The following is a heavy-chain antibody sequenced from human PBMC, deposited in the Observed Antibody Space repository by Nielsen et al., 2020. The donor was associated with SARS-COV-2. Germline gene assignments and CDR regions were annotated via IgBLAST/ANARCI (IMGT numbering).Heavy chain of an antibody. J-gene: IGHJ6*03. CDR1: GYSFTSYW. CDR2: IDPSDSYT. Sequence: GESLKISCTGSGYSFTSYWISWVRQMPGKGLEWMGRIDPSDSYTNYSPSFQGHVTISADKSISTAYLQWSSLKASDTAMYYCARHGSTAYYMDVWGKGTTVTVSS. D-gene: IGHD6-13*01. V-gene: IGHV5-10-1*01. CDR3: ARHGSTAYYMDV.